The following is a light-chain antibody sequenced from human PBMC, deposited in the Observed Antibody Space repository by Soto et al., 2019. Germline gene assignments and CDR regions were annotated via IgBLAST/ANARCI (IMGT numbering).Light chain of an antibody. J-gene: IGLJ1*01. CDR1: SSDVGVYNY. V-gene: IGLV2-14*01. CDR3: SSFTSSSTLDV. Sequence: QSALTQPASVSGSPGQSITISCTGTSSDVGVYNYVSWHQHHPGKGPKLMIYAVSNRPSGVSNRFSGSKSGNTASLTISGLQAEDEADYYCSSFTSSSTLDVFGTGTKLTVL. CDR2: AVS.